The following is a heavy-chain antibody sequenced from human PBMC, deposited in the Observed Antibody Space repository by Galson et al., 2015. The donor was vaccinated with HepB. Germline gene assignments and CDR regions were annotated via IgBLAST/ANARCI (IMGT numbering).Heavy chain of an antibody. CDR2: IASSSSYI. CDR1: GFAFSSYT. CDR3: AREGPITGDSAFDI. V-gene: IGHV3-21*01. Sequence: SLRLSCAASGFAFSSYTMDWVRQAPGKGLEWVSSIASSSSYIYYADSMKGRFTISRDNAKNSLYLQMNSLTAEDTAVYYCAREGPITGDSAFDIWGQGTMVTVSS. D-gene: IGHD1-14*01. J-gene: IGHJ3*02.